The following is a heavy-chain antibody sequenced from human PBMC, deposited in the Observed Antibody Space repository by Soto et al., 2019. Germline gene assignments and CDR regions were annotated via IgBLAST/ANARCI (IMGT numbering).Heavy chain of an antibody. CDR2: IIPIFGTA. V-gene: IGHV1-69*01. Sequence: QVQLVQSGAEVKTPGSSVKVSCKASGGIFTRYDIRWVRQAPGQGLEWMGAIIPIFGTATYAQKFQGRVTITADATTSTAYMELSILRSEDTAMYYCAINEGRDVSTFDYWGQGTLVTVSS. CDR1: GGIFTRYD. CDR3: AINEGRDVSTFDY. J-gene: IGHJ4*02. D-gene: IGHD3-10*02.